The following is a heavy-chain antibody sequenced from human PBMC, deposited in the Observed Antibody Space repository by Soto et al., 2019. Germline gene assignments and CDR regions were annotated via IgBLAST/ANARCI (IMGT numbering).Heavy chain of an antibody. CDR1: GFTFSSYG. J-gene: IGHJ4*02. CDR2: ISYDGSNK. CDR3: AKDPSYSNYPSFPHFDY. V-gene: IGHV3-30*18. D-gene: IGHD4-4*01. Sequence: PGGSLRLSCAASGFTFSSYGMHWVRQAPGKGLEWVAVISYDGSNKYYADSVKGRFTISRDNSKNTLYLQMNSLRAEDTAVYYCAKDPSYSNYPSFPHFDYWDQGTLVTVSS.